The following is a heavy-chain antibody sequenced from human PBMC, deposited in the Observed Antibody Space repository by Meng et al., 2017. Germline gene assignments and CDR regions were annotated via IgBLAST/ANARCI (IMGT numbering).Heavy chain of an antibody. Sequence: EVQLVEYGGGLVKPGWSLSLSCAASGFTFSNAWMSWVRQAPGKGLEWVGRIKSKTDGGTTDYAAPVKGRFTISRDESKNTLYLQMDSLITEDTAVYFCATGAAAADHWGQGTLVTVSS. CDR3: ATGAAAADH. CDR2: IKSKTDGGTT. CDR1: GFTFSNAW. D-gene: IGHD6-13*01. J-gene: IGHJ4*02. V-gene: IGHV3-15*01.